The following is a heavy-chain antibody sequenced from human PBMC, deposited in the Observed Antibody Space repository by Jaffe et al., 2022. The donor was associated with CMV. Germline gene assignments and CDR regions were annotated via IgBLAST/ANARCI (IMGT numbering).Heavy chain of an antibody. CDR2: IKQDGSEK. Sequence: EVQLVESGGGLVQPGGSLRLSCAASGFTFSSYWMSWVRQAPGKGLEWVANIKQDGSEKYYVDSVKGRFTISRDNAKNSLYLQMNSLRAEDTAVYYCARDYYGSGSQGGFDYWGQGTLVTVSS. V-gene: IGHV3-7*01. J-gene: IGHJ4*02. D-gene: IGHD3-10*01. CDR1: GFTFSSYW. CDR3: ARDYYGSGSQGGFDY.